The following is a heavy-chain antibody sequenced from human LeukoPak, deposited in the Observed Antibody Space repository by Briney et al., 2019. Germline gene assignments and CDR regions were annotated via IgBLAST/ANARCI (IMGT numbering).Heavy chain of an antibody. D-gene: IGHD2-2*01. J-gene: IGHJ4*02. V-gene: IGHV3-74*01. CDR3: SRDPPPDCPFDY. Sequence: GGSLRLSCAASGFTFSSYWMHWVRQAPGKGLVWVSRINSDGSSTSYADSVKGRFTISRDNAKNTLYLQMNSLRAEDTAVYYWSRDPPPDCPFDYWGQGTLVTVSS. CDR2: INSDGSST. CDR1: GFTFSSYW.